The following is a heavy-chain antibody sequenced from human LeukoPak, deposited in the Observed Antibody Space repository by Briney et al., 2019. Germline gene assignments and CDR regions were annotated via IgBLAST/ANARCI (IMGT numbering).Heavy chain of an antibody. V-gene: IGHV3-7*01. D-gene: IGHD3-16*01. CDR1: GFTFINCW. CDR3: ERGGAHSFDH. CDR2: IKVDGSEK. J-gene: IGHJ4*02. Sequence: GGSLRLSCVASGFTFINCWMTWVRQAPGKGLEWLAYIKVDGSEKYYVDSVKGRFTISRDTAKRSLYMKLDSLRAEDTALYYCERGGAHSFDHWGQGTQVTVSS.